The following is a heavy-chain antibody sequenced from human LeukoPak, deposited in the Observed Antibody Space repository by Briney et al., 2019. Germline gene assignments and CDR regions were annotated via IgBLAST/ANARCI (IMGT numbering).Heavy chain of an antibody. Sequence: PGRSLRLSCAASGFTFDDYAMHWVRQAPGKGLEWVSGISWNSGSIGYADSVKGRFTISRDNAKNSLYLQMNSLRAEDTAVYYCARDKIVGATYFDYWGRGTLVTVSS. CDR2: ISWNSGSI. CDR1: GFTFDDYA. D-gene: IGHD1-26*01. J-gene: IGHJ4*02. V-gene: IGHV3-9*01. CDR3: ARDKIVGATYFDY.